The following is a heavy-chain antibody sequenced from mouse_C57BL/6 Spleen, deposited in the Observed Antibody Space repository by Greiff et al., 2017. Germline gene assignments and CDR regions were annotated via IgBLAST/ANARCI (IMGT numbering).Heavy chain of an antibody. CDR1: GYAFTSYW. CDR3: ARRGYGYGSSSFAVDD. J-gene: IGHJ4*01. V-gene: IGHV1-61*01. Sequence: QVQLKQSGAELVKPGSSVKLSCKASGYAFTSYWMNWVKQRPRKGLEWIGNIYPADGETNYKEKFKDKATLTVDKSSSTAYMQLSSLTSEDSAVYYCARRGYGYGSSSFAVDDGGPGISVTV. D-gene: IGHD1-1*01. CDR2: IYPADGET.